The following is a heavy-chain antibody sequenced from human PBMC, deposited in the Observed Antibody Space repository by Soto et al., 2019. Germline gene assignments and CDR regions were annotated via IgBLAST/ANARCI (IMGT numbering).Heavy chain of an antibody. D-gene: IGHD6-6*01. CDR2: INPNSGGT. J-gene: IGHJ4*02. CDR1: GCPVRVSS. V-gene: IGHV1-2*02. CDR3: ARVPFKYSSRDE. Sequence: ASGKVSCRGAGCPVRVSSMHWVRQAHGQGLEWMGWINPNSGGTNYAQKFQGRVTMTRDTSISTAYMELSRLRSDDTAVYYCARVPFKYSSRDEWGQGTLVTVSS.